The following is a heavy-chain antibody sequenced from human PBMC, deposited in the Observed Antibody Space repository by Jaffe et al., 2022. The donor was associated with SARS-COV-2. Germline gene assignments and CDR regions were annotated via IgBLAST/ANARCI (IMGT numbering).Heavy chain of an antibody. V-gene: IGHV4-39*01. Sequence: QLHLQESGPGLVKPSETLSLTCTVTGGSISSSSHSWGWIRQPPGKGLEWIGSIYYSGSTHYNPSLKSRVTISVDTSKNEFSLSLSSVTAADTAVYSCARRYCSGNSCYSIDYWGQGTLVTVSS. J-gene: IGHJ4*02. CDR2: IYYSGST. CDR1: GGSISSSSHS. CDR3: ARRYCSGNSCYSIDY. D-gene: IGHD2-15*01.